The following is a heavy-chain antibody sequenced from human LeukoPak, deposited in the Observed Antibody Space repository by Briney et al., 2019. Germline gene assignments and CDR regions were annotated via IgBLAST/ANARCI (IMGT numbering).Heavy chain of an antibody. J-gene: IGHJ4*02. CDR1: GDSVSSNSAA. CDR3: VRSPRSSSWHFDY. D-gene: IGHD6-13*01. V-gene: IGHV6-1*01. Sequence: SQTLSLTCAISGDSVSSNSAAWNWIRQSPSRGLKWLGRTYYRSKWYYDYAVSVKSRININPDTSKNQFSLQLNSVTPEDTAVYYCVRSPRSSSWHFDYWGQGTLVTVSS. CDR2: TYYRSKWYY.